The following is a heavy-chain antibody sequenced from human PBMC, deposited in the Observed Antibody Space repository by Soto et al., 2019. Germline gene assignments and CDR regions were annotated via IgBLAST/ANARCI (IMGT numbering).Heavy chain of an antibody. V-gene: IGHV1-18*01. Sequence: ASVKVSCKASGDTFSSYTISWVRQAPGEGLEWMGWISADNGHTNYAQKFQGRVTMTKDTSTRTAYMDLRSLRSDDTAVYYCATVFVSGIYFVDYYGMDVWGQGTRVTVSS. CDR2: ISADNGHT. CDR3: ATVFVSGIYFVDYYGMDV. CDR1: GDTFSSYT. D-gene: IGHD3-10*01. J-gene: IGHJ6*02.